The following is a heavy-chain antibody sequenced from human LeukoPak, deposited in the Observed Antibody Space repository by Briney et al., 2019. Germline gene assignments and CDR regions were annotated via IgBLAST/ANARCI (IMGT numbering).Heavy chain of an antibody. J-gene: IGHJ4*02. CDR2: ISPYNGNT. D-gene: IGHD1-26*01. CDR3: ARDGVVGAPVHYFDY. V-gene: IGHV1-18*01. CDR1: AYTFTSYG. Sequence: ASVKVSCKASAYTFTSYGISWVRQASGQGLEWMGWISPYNGNTNYAQKLQGRVTMTTDTSTSTVYMELSSLRSEDTAVYYCARDGVVGAPVHYFDYWGQGTLVTVSS.